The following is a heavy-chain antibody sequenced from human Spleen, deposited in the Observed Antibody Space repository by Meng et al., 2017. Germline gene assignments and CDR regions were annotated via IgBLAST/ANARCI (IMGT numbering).Heavy chain of an antibody. CDR1: GYPFTAYY. CDR2: IIPNSGDT. V-gene: IGHV1-2*06. Sequence: ASVKVSCKPSGYPFTAYYIHWVRQAPGQGLEWMGHIIPNSGDTLYAPKFQGRVSMTADTSIGTAYVELSGLRSDDTAIYYCVRDENISLGKLFGDYWGQGNRVTRLL. CDR3: VRDENISLGKLFGDY. D-gene: IGHD2-21*01. J-gene: IGHJ4*02.